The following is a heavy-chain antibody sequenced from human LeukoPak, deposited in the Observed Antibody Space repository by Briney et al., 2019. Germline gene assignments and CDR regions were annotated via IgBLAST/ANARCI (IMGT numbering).Heavy chain of an antibody. D-gene: IGHD3-22*01. V-gene: IGHV3-7*01. Sequence: GGSLRLSCAASGFTFSSYWMSWVRQAPGKGLEWVANIKQDGSEKYYVDSVKGRFTISRDNAKNSLYLQMNSLRAEDTAVYYCARSAAHYYDSSGYYGDWGQGTLVTVSS. CDR3: ARSAAHYYDSSGYYGD. CDR1: GFTFSSYW. J-gene: IGHJ4*02. CDR2: IKQDGSEK.